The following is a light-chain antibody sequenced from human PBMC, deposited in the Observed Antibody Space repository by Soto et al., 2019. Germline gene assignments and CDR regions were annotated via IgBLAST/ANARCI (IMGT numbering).Light chain of an antibody. J-gene: IGKJ4*01. Sequence: AIQMTQSPSSLSASVGHRVTITCRASQGFSHYLGWYQQKPGKAPKLLTYAASSLQSGVPSRFSGSGSGTDFTLTISSLQPEDFATYYCLQDYNYPLTVGGGTKVEIK. CDR2: AAS. V-gene: IGKV1-6*01. CDR1: QGFSHY. CDR3: LQDYNYPLT.